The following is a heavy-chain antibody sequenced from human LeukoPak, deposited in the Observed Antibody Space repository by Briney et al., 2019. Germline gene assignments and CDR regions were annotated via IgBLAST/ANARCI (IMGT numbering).Heavy chain of an antibody. D-gene: IGHD5-24*01. Sequence: GASVKVSCKASGYTFTSYDINWVRQATGQGLEWMGWMNPNGGNTGYAQKFQGRVTITRNTSISTAYMELSSLRSEDTAVYYCVRGATTADAFDIWGPGTMVTVSS. J-gene: IGHJ3*02. V-gene: IGHV1-8*03. CDR1: GYTFTSYD. CDR3: VRGATTADAFDI. CDR2: MNPNGGNT.